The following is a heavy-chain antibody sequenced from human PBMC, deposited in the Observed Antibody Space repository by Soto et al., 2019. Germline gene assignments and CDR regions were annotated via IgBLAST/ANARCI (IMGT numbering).Heavy chain of an antibody. Sequence: PLETLSLTCTVSGGSISSSSYYWGWIRQPPGKGLEWIGSIYYSGSTYYNPSLKSRVTISVDTSKNQFSLKLSSVTAADTAVYYCARIPYYDILTGYGYFDYWGQGTLVTVSS. CDR2: IYYSGST. CDR1: GGSISSSSYY. V-gene: IGHV4-39*01. CDR3: ARIPYYDILTGYGYFDY. J-gene: IGHJ4*02. D-gene: IGHD3-9*01.